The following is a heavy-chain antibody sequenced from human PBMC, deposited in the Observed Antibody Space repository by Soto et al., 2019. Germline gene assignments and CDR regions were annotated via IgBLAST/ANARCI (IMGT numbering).Heavy chain of an antibody. Sequence: PVGSLRLSCTSSVFIFSNYAMTCVRQSPGKGLEWVSGISGSGTMPYYADSVRGHFTISRDNSKNTLYLRMDNLRAEDTAVYYCAKEALEAEQAQIPGESLGQGTLVNGSS. J-gene: IGHJ5*02. CDR1: VFIFSNYA. CDR2: ISGSGTMP. V-gene: IGHV3-23*01. CDR3: AKEALEAEQAQIPGES. D-gene: IGHD3-10*01.